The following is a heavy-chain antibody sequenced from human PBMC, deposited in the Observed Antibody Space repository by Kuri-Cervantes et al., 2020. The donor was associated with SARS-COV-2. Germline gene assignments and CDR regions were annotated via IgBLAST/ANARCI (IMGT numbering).Heavy chain of an antibody. J-gene: IGHJ6*02. D-gene: IGHD3-22*01. CDR3: ARDYYYDSSGYYYDVYCYGMDV. V-gene: IGHV3-48*02. CDR1: GFTLSSYS. CDR2: ISSSSSTI. Sequence: GGSLRLSCAASGFTLSSYSMNWVRQAPGKGLEWVSYISSSSSTIYYADPVKGRFTISRDNAKNSPYLQMNSLRDEDTAVYYCARDYYYDSSGYYYDVYCYGMDVWGQGTTVTVSS.